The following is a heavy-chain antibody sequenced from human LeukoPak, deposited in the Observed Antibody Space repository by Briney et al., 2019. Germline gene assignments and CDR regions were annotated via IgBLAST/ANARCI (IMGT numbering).Heavy chain of an antibody. CDR1: GGSISSSSYY. CDR3: ARRAAGKDY. D-gene: IGHD6-13*01. V-gene: IGHV4-39*01. J-gene: IGHJ4*02. CDR2: IYYSGST. Sequence: KPSETLSLTCTVSGGSISSSSYYWGWIRQPPGKGLEWIGSIYYSGSTYYNPSLKSRVTISVDTSKNQFSLKLSSVTAADTAVSYCARRAAGKDYWGQGTLVTVSS.